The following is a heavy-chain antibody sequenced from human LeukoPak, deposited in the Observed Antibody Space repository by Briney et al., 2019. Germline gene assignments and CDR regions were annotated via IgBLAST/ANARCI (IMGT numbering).Heavy chain of an antibody. CDR1: GFTFSSYA. Sequence: GGSLRLSCAASGFTFSSYAMSWVRQAPGKGLEWVSAISGSGGSTYYADSVKGRFTISRDNSKNTLYLQMNSLRAEDTAVYYCAYTGGGWYGEYFQHWGQGTLVTISS. D-gene: IGHD6-19*01. CDR2: ISGSGGST. CDR3: AYTGGGWYGEYFQH. J-gene: IGHJ1*01. V-gene: IGHV3-23*01.